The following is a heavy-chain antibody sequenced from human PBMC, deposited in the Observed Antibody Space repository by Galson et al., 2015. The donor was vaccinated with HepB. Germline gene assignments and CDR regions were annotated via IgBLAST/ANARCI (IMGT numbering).Heavy chain of an antibody. V-gene: IGHV3-23*01. D-gene: IGHD5-18*01. Sequence: SLRLSCAASGFTFSSDAMAWVRQAPGKGLEWVSGISGSADRTYHVDSVKGRFTISRDNSKNTLYLQMKSLRAEDTAVYYCAKGGGLWKEIDSWGQGTLVTVAS. J-gene: IGHJ4*02. CDR1: GFTFSSDA. CDR3: AKGGGLWKEIDS. CDR2: ISGSADRT.